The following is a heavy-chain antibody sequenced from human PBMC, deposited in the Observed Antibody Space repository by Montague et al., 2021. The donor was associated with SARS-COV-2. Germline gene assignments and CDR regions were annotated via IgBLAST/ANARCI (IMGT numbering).Heavy chain of an antibody. V-gene: IGHV4-39*01. CDR2: VYYSGST. CDR3: ARLGFVELWLNLGWFDP. CDR1: GDSIRSSGYY. D-gene: IGHD3-16*02. Sequence: SETLSLTCSVSGDSIRSSGYYWGWIRQPPGKGLEWIGTVYYSGSTNYNPSLKSRVTMPVDTSKNQFSLELRSVTAADTAVYYCARLGFVELWLNLGWFDPWGQGTLATVSS. J-gene: IGHJ5*02.